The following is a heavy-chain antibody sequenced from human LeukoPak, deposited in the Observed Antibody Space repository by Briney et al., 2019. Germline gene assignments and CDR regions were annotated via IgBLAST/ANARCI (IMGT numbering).Heavy chain of an antibody. J-gene: IGHJ4*02. V-gene: IGHV1-18*01. Sequence: ASVKLSCKVSGYTFTSYGISWVRQPPAQGLEWMGWISDYNGNTNYAQKLQGRVTMTTDTYTSTAYMELRSLRSGDTAVYYCARAEWRSGSYFGDYWGQGTLVTVSS. D-gene: IGHD1-26*01. CDR2: ISDYNGNT. CDR3: ARAEWRSGSYFGDY. CDR1: GYTFTSYG.